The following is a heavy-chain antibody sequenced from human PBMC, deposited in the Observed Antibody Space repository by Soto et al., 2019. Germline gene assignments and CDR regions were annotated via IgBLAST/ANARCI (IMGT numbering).Heavy chain of an antibody. D-gene: IGHD7-27*01. Sequence: PGWSLRLSCAASGFTRSNYWMTWVRQAPGKGLEWVANINKDGSQKNYVDSVKGRFTIARDNGQNSLSLQINSLRVEDTAVYYCVRELGLAYWGQGALVTASS. CDR2: INKDGSQK. CDR1: GFTRSNYW. J-gene: IGHJ4*02. V-gene: IGHV3-7*03. CDR3: VRELGLAY.